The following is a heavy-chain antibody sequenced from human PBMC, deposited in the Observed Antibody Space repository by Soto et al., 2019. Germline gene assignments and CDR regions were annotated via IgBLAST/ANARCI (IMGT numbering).Heavy chain of an antibody. CDR2: ISGSGGST. Sequence: PGGSPRLSCAASGFTFSSYAMSWVRQAPGKGLEWVSAISGSGGSTYYADSVKGRFTISRDNSKNTLYLQMNSLRAEDTAVYYCAKDQREEQWLFDYWGQGTLVTVSS. V-gene: IGHV3-23*01. D-gene: IGHD6-19*01. CDR3: AKDQREEQWLFDY. CDR1: GFTFSSYA. J-gene: IGHJ4*02.